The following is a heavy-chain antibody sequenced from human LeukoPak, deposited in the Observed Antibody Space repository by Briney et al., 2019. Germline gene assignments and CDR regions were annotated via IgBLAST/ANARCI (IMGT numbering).Heavy chain of an antibody. CDR1: GFTFSSYW. D-gene: IGHD3-22*01. J-gene: IGHJ4*02. CDR3: WGVFDTSGYYLDY. CDR2: INSDGSST. Sequence: GGSLRLSCAASGFTFSSYWMHWVRHAPGKGLVWVSRINSDGSSTSYADSVKGRFTISRDNAKNTLYLQMNSLTAEDTAMYYCWGVFDTSGYYLDYWGQGTLVTVSS. V-gene: IGHV3-74*01.